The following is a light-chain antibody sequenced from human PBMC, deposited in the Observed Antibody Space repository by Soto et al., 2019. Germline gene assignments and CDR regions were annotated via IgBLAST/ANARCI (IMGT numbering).Light chain of an antibody. Sequence: QSALTQPASVSGSPGQSITISCAGSSSDVGGRNYVSWYQQHPGKAPKLLIYEVTNRPSGVSNRFSGSKSGNTASLTISGLQAEDEADYYCSSYRSTSYVFGTGTKVTVL. CDR1: SSDVGGRNY. CDR2: EVT. J-gene: IGLJ1*01. V-gene: IGLV2-14*01. CDR3: SSYRSTSYV.